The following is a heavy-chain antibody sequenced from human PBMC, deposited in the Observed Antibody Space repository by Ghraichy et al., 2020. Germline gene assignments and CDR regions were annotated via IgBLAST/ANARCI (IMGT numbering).Heavy chain of an antibody. D-gene: IGHD3-10*01. CDR2: IYNSGNT. J-gene: IGHJ6*03. V-gene: IGHV4-59*11. CDR1: AGSISRHY. Sequence: SETLSLTCTVSAGSISRHYWSWIRQPPGKGLEWIGYIYNSGNTDYNPSLKSRVTISVDTSKNQFSLKLTSVTAADTAVYYCATWGSGTEYMDVWGKGTTVTVS. CDR3: ATWGSGTEYMDV.